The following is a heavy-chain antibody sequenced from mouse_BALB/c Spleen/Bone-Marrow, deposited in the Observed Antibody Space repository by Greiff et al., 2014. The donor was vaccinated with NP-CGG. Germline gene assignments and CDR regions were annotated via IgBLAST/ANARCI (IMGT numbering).Heavy chain of an antibody. CDR3: TRESYGNYEFAC. CDR1: GYIFTSYW. J-gene: IGHJ3*01. CDR2: IYPGGGST. D-gene: IGHD2-1*01. V-gene: IGHV1S22*01. Sequence: LQQSGSELVRPGASVKLSCKASGYIFTSYWMHWVKQRPGQGLEWIGNIYPGGGSTNYDEKFKSKATLTVDTSSNTAYMQLSMLTSEDSAVYYCTRESYGNYEFACWGPGTLVTVSA.